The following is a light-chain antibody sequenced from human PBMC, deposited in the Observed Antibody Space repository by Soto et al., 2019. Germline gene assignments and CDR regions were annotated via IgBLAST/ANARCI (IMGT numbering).Light chain of an antibody. J-gene: IGKJ1*01. CDR1: QSLLHSNGYNY. CDR3: QQYNSYSGT. CDR2: DAS. V-gene: IGKV2-28*01. Sequence: DIVITQSPLSLPVTPGEPASISCSSSQSLLHSNGYNYLDWYLQKPGQSPQLLIYDASSLQSGVPSRFSGSGSGTEFTLTISSLQPDDFATYYCQQYNSYSGTFGQGTKVDI.